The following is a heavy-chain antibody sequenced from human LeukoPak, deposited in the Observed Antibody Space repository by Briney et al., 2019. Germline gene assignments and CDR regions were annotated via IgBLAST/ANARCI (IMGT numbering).Heavy chain of an antibody. J-gene: IGHJ4*02. Sequence: ASVKVSCKASGYTFTSYGISWVRQAPGQGLVWMGWISAYNGNTNYAQKLQGRVTMTTDTSTSTAYMELRSLRSDDTAVYYCARDQGIVATSSFDYWGQGTLVTVSS. CDR1: GYTFTSYG. CDR2: ISAYNGNT. D-gene: IGHD5-12*01. CDR3: ARDQGIVATSSFDY. V-gene: IGHV1-18*01.